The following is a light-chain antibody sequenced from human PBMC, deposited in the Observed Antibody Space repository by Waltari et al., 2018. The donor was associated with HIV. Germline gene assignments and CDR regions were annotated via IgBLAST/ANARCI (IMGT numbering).Light chain of an antibody. V-gene: IGKV4-1*01. CDR2: WAS. CDR3: QQYYTVPLP. J-gene: IGKJ3*01. CDR1: QSVFFSSNNKNF. Sequence: DIVMTQSQDPLAVSLGERANINCKSSQSVFFSSNNKNFVAWYQQKPGQHPKLCLSWASTRESGVPARFSGSGSGTDFTLTISSLQPEDVAAYFCQQYYTVPLPFGPGTKVEIK.